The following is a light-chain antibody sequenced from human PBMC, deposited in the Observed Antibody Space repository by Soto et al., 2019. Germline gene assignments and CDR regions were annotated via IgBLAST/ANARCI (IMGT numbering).Light chain of an antibody. CDR2: GAS. CDR3: QQYGGSSRT. CDR1: QSVTSN. J-gene: IGKJ1*01. V-gene: IGKV3-20*01. Sequence: EIVLTQSPGTLSVSPGERATLSCRASQSVTSNLAWYQQKPGQAPRLLIYGASSRATGIPARFSGSGSGIDFTLTISRLEPEDFAVYLCQQYGGSSRTFGLGTKV.